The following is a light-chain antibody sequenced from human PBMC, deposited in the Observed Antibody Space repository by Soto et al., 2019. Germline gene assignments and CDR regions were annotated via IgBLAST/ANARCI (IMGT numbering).Light chain of an antibody. CDR3: SSYTIRTTWV. CDR2: EVS. CDR1: NSDVGGYKY. J-gene: IGLJ3*02. V-gene: IGLV2-14*01. Sequence: QLVLTQPASVSGSPGQSITISCTGTNSDVGGYKYVSWYQQHPGKAPKLMIYEVSNRPSGVSDRFSGSKSGNTASLTISGLQAEDEADYYCSSYTIRTTWVFGGGTQLTVL.